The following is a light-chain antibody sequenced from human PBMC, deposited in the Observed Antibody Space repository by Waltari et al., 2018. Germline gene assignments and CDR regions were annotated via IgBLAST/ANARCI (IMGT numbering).Light chain of an antibody. CDR2: GNN. CDR3: SAWDDSLNVWV. Sequence: QSVLTQPPSASETPGQRVAISCSGSRSNIGSNTVNWYQQLPGTAPTLLIYGNNQRPSGGPDPFSGSKSGTSASLAISGLQSEDEADYFCSAWDDSLNVWVFGGGTKLTVL. CDR1: RSNIGSNT. V-gene: IGLV1-44*01. J-gene: IGLJ3*02.